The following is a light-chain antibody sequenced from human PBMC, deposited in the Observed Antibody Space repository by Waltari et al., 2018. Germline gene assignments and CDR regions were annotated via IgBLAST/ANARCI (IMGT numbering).Light chain of an antibody. V-gene: IGKV2-30*02. CDR3: MQSIHWPWT. CDR1: QSLVHSDGNTY. Sequence: DVVMTQSPLSLPVTLGQPTSISCKSSQSLVHSDGNTYLNWFHQRPGQSPRRLMYKVSNRDYGVPDRFSGSGSGTDFTLKISRVEAEDVGVYYCMQSIHWPWTFGQGTKVEIK. J-gene: IGKJ1*01. CDR2: KVS.